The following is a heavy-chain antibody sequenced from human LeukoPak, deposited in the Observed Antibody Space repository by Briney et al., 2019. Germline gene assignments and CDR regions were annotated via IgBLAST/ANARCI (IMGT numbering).Heavy chain of an antibody. CDR3: VRHSGWYFGY. Sequence: SETLSLTCAVSGDSVSGSSWWSWVRQPPHKGLEWIGEIHHSGSSNYNPSLESRVIISLDGSKNLLSLELSSVTAADTAVYYCVRHSGWYFGYWDQGTLVTVSS. V-gene: IGHV4-4*02. J-gene: IGHJ4*02. D-gene: IGHD6-19*01. CDR1: GDSVSGSSW. CDR2: IHHSGSS.